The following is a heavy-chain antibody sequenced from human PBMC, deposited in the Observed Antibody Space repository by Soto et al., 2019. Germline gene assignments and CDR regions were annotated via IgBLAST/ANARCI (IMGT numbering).Heavy chain of an antibody. CDR2: ISSSSSTI. V-gene: IGHV3-48*01. CDR1: GFTFSSYS. CDR3: ARDRCSGGSCQNIYWYFDL. J-gene: IGHJ2*01. Sequence: EVQLVESGGGLVQPGGSLRLSCAASGFTFSSYSMNWVRQSPGKGLEWGSYISSSSSTIYNADSVNGRFTISRDNAKNSLYLQMNGLRAEDTAVYYCARDRCSGGSCQNIYWYFDLWGRGTLVTVSS. D-gene: IGHD2-15*01.